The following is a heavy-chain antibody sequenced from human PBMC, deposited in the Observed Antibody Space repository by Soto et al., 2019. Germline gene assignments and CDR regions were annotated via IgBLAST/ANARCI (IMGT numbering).Heavy chain of an antibody. D-gene: IGHD3-10*01. Sequence: ASVKVSCKASGYTFTSYDINWVRQATGQGLEWMGWMNPNSGNTGYAQKFQGRVTMTRNTSISTAYMELSSLRSDDTAVYYCARLGYYYGSGSYYNYYYYGMDVWGQGTTVTVSS. V-gene: IGHV1-8*01. CDR1: GYTFTSYD. CDR3: ARLGYYYGSGSYYNYYYYGMDV. CDR2: MNPNSGNT. J-gene: IGHJ6*02.